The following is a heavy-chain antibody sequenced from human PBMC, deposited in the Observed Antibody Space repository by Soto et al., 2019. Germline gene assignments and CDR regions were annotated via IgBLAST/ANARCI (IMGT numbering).Heavy chain of an antibody. CDR3: ARDQGGGRAAARWFDP. J-gene: IGHJ5*02. Sequence: SETLSLTCAVSGGSISSSNWWSWVRQPPGKGLEWIGEIYHSGSTNYNPSLKSRVTISVDKSKNQFSLKLSSVTAADTAVYYCARDQGGGRAAARWFDPWGQGTLVTVSS. CDR2: IYHSGST. CDR1: GGSISSSNW. V-gene: IGHV4-4*02. D-gene: IGHD6-13*01.